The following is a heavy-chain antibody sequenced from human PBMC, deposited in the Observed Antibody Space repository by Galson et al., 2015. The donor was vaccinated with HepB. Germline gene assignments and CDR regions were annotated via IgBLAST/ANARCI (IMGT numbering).Heavy chain of an antibody. Sequence: TLSLTCTVSGGSISSGGYYWSWIRQHPGKGLEWIGYIYYSGSTYYNPSLKSRVTISVDTSKNQFSLKLSSVTAADTAVYYCARGRRGGSGYYLGGAYYFDYWGQGTLVTVSS. V-gene: IGHV4-31*03. J-gene: IGHJ4*02. D-gene: IGHD3-3*01. CDR2: IYYSGST. CDR3: ARGRRGGSGYYLGGAYYFDY. CDR1: GGSISSGGYY.